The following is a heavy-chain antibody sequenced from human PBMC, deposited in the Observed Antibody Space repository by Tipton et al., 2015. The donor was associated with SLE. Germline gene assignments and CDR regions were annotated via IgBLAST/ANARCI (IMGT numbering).Heavy chain of an antibody. CDR2: INPIVGTT. CDR1: GGTFSNHV. J-gene: IGHJ4*02. D-gene: IGHD6-19*01. Sequence: QLVQSGAEVKKPGSSVKVSCKASGGTFSNHVITWVRQAPGQGLEWMGGINPIVGTTNYAQKFQGRVTLTTDESATTAFMELTSLRSEDTAVYFCALAVAGTLFFDYWGQGTLVTVSS. CDR3: ALAVAGTLFFDY. V-gene: IGHV1-69*05.